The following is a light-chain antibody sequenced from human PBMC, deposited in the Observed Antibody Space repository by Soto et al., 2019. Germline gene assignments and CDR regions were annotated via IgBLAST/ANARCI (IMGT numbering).Light chain of an antibody. CDR3: QQSYSSPLT. CDR1: QSISRY. V-gene: IGKV1-39*01. CDR2: AAS. J-gene: IGKJ4*01. Sequence: EIQMTQSPSSLSASVGDRVTITCRASQSISRYLNWYQETPRKAPKLLIYAASSLHSGVPSRFSGSGSETDFTLTIRGLQPEDFATYYCQQSYSSPLTFGGGTRWIS.